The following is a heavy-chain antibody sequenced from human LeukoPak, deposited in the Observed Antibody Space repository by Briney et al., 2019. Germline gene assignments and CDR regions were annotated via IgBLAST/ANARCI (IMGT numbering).Heavy chain of an antibody. CDR1: GFTFSSYW. CDR2: IKQDGSEK. Sequence: GGSLRLSCAASGFTFSSYWMSWVRQAPGKRLEWVANIKQDGSEKYYVDTVKGRFTISRDNAKNSLYLQMNSLRAEDTAVYYCAREVVDNFDYWGQGTLVTVYS. CDR3: AREVVDNFDY. J-gene: IGHJ4*02. V-gene: IGHV3-7*05. D-gene: IGHD2-15*01.